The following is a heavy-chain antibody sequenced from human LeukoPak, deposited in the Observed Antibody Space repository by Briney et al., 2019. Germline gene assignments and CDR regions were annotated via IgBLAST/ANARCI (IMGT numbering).Heavy chain of an antibody. J-gene: IGHJ4*02. V-gene: IGHV4-39*07. Sequence: SETLSLTCTVSGGSISRSSYFWGWIRQPPGKGLEWIGSVFYSGSAYNSPSLTSRVTISVDTSKNQFSLKLNSVTAADTAVYCCARIDGYTDFWGQGTLVTVSS. CDR3: ARIDGYTDF. CDR1: GGSISRSSYF. D-gene: IGHD5-24*01. CDR2: VFYSGSA.